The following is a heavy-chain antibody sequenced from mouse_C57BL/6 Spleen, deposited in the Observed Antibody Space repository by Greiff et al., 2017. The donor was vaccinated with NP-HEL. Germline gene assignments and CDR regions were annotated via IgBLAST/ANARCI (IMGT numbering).Heavy chain of an antibody. V-gene: IGHV2-6*01. J-gene: IGHJ1*03. CDR1: GFSLTSYG. D-gene: IGHD2-4*01. Sequence: VKLVESGPGLVAPSQSLSITCTVSGFSLTSYGVDWVRQSPGKGLEWLGVIWGVGSTNYNSALKSRLSISKDNSKSQVFLKMNSLQTDDTAMYYCARNYDYEGYWYFDVWGTGTTVTVSS. CDR3: ARNYDYEGYWYFDV. CDR2: IWGVGST.